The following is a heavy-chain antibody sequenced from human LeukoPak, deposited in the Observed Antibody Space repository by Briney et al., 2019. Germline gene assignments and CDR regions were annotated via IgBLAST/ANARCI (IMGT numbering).Heavy chain of an antibody. Sequence: PSETLSLTCTVSGGSISSSSYYWGWIRQPPGKGLEWIGSIYYSGSTYYNPSLKSRVTISVDTSKNQFSLKLSSVTAADTAVYYCARDGGRGPTPGWFDPWGQGPLVTVSS. V-gene: IGHV4-39*07. CDR3: ARDGGRGPTPGWFDP. J-gene: IGHJ5*02. CDR2: IYYSGST. D-gene: IGHD2-15*01. CDR1: GGSISSSSYY.